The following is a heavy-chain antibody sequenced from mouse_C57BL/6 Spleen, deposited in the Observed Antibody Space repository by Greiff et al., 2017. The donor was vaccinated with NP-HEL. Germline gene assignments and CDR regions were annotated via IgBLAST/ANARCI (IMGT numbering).Heavy chain of an antibody. V-gene: IGHV1-82*01. CDR3: ARSGRYSFDY. Sequence: VKLQESGPELVKPGASVKISCKASGYAFSSSWMNWVKQRPGKGLEWIGRIYPGDGDTNYNGKFKGKATLTADKSSSTAYMQLSSLTSEDSAVYFCARSGRYSFDYWGQGTTLTVSS. CDR1: GYAFSSSW. J-gene: IGHJ2*01. CDR2: IYPGDGDT. D-gene: IGHD1-1*01.